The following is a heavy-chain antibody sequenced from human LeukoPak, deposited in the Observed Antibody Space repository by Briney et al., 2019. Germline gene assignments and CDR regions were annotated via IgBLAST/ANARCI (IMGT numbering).Heavy chain of an antibody. CDR1: GGSISTYY. Sequence: SETLSLTCTVSGGSISTYYWSWIRQPPGKGLEWIGYIYHSGSTNYNPSLKSRITISVDTSKNQFSLKLSSVTAADTAVYYCARGPYSYDSSGAFDIWGQGTMVTVSS. CDR3: ARGPYSYDSSGAFDI. J-gene: IGHJ3*02. CDR2: IYHSGST. D-gene: IGHD3-22*01. V-gene: IGHV4-59*01.